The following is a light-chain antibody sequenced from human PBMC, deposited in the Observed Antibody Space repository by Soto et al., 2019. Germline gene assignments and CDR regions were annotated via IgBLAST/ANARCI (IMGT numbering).Light chain of an antibody. CDR1: NSNIGAGYD. V-gene: IGLV1-40*01. Sequence: QSALTQPPSVSGAPGQRVTISCTGSNSNIGAGYDVHWYQQLPGTAPKLLIYGNSNRPSGVPDRFSGPKSVTSASLAITGLQAEDEADYYCQSYDSSLSGSVFGTGTKVTVL. CDR3: QSYDSSLSGSV. CDR2: GNS. J-gene: IGLJ1*01.